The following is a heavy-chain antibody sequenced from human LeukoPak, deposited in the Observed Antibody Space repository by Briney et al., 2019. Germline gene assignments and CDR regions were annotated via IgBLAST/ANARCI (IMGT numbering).Heavy chain of an antibody. D-gene: IGHD4-17*01. J-gene: IGHJ4*02. Sequence: ASVKVSCKASGYTFTSYYMHWVRQAPGQGLEWMGIINPSGGSTSYAQKFRGRVTMTTDTSTSTAYMELRSLRSDDTAVYYCARDLGASTVIFFDYWGQGILVTVSS. CDR3: ARDLGASTVIFFDY. CDR2: INPSGGST. CDR1: GYTFTSYY. V-gene: IGHV1-46*01.